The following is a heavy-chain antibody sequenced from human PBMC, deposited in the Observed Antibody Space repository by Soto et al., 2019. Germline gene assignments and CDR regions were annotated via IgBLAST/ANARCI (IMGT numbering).Heavy chain of an antibody. Sequence: SETLSLTCTVSGGSISSGGYYWSWIRQHPGKGLEWIGYIYYSGSTYYNPSLKSRVTISVDTSKNQFSLKLSSVTAADTAVYYCARVPRYDFWSLTPYYYYGMDVWGQGTTVTVSS. V-gene: IGHV4-31*03. D-gene: IGHD3-3*01. J-gene: IGHJ6*02. CDR2: IYYSGST. CDR3: ARVPRYDFWSLTPYYYYGMDV. CDR1: GGSISSGGYY.